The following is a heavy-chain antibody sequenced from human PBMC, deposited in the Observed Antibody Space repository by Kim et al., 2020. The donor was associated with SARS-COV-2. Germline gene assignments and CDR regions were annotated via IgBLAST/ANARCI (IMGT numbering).Heavy chain of an antibody. Sequence: SETLSLTCTVSGGSISSYYWSWIRQPPGKGLEWIGYIYYSGSTNYNPSLKSRVTISVDTSKNQFSLKLSSVTAADTAVYYCARRENYYDAFDIWGQGTMVTVSS. V-gene: IGHV4-59*08. CDR3: ARRENYYDAFDI. CDR1: GGSISSYY. D-gene: IGHD3-10*01. J-gene: IGHJ3*02. CDR2: IYYSGST.